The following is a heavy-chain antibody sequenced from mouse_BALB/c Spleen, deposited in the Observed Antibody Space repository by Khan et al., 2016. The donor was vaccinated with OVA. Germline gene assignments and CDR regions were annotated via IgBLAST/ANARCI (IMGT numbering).Heavy chain of an antibody. CDR3: ARVPTFITTALDY. CDR1: GFTFSSNT. Sequence: EVELVESGGGLVQPGGSLKLSCAASGFTFSSNTMSWVRQTPEKRLEWVAYITNGGGSTYHPDTVKGRFTISRDNAKNTLYLQMSSLKSEDTAMYYCARVPTFITTALDYWGQGTSVTGSS. D-gene: IGHD1-2*01. V-gene: IGHV5-12-2*01. CDR2: ITNGGGST. J-gene: IGHJ4*01.